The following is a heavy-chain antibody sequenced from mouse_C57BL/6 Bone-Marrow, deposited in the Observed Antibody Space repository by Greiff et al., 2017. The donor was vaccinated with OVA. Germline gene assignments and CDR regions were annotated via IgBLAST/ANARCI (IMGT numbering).Heavy chain of an antibody. CDR1: GYTFTSYW. CDR3: ARGPVSYFDY. CDR2: IHPNSGST. Sequence: QVQLKQPGAELVKPGASVKLSCKASGYTFTSYWMHWVKQRPGQGLEWIGMIHPNSGSTNYNAKLQSKATLTVDKSSSTAYMQLSSLTSEDSAVYYCARGPVSYFDYWGQGTTLTVSS. V-gene: IGHV1-64*01. J-gene: IGHJ2*01.